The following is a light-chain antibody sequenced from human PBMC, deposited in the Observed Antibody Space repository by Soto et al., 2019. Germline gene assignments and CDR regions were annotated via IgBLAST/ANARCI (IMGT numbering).Light chain of an antibody. J-gene: IGKJ2*01. V-gene: IGKV3-15*01. Sequence: EIVMTQSPATLPVSPGERATLSCRASQSVSSNLAWYQQKPGQAPRLLIYGASTRATGIPARFSGSGSGTEFTLTISSLQSEHFAVYYCQQYNNWPPYTFGQGTKLEIK. CDR3: QQYNNWPPYT. CDR1: QSVSSN. CDR2: GAS.